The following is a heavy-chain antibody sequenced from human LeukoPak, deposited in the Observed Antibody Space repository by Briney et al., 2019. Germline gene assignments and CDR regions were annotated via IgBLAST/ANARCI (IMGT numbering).Heavy chain of an antibody. V-gene: IGHV1-69*05. D-gene: IGHD5-12*01. CDR3: ARGSEWLRDYDY. CDR2: IIPIFGTA. CDR1: GGTFSSYA. Sequence: VASVKVSCXASGGTFSSYAISWVRQALGQGLEWMGGIIPIFGTANYAQKFQGRVTITTDESTSTAYMELSSLRSEDTAVYYCARGSEWLRDYDYWGQGTLVTVSS. J-gene: IGHJ4*02.